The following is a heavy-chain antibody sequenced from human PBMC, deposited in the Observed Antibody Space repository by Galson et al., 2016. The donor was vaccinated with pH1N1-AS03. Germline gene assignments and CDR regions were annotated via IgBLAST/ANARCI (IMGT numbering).Heavy chain of an antibody. D-gene: IGHD5-24*01. V-gene: IGHV1-2*06. CDR2: INSKSGAT. CDR1: GFTFTDYY. J-gene: IGHJ4*02. CDR3: ARGDSGATATITNFDY. Sequence: SVKVSCKASGFTFTDYYIHWIRQVPGQGLEWMGRINSKSGATKYVQKFEGRATMTRDTSISTAFLELTSLHSDDTAVYFSARGDSGATATITNFDYWGQGTLVTVSS.